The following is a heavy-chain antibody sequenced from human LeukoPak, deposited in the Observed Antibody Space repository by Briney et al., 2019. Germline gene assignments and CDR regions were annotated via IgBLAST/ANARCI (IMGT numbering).Heavy chain of an antibody. CDR1: GGSIGSGSYY. D-gene: IGHD3-3*01. J-gene: IGHJ4*02. CDR3: ASSFGVVTLYYFDY. CDR2: IYYSGST. Sequence: SETLSLTCTVSGGSIGSGSYYWGWIRQPPGKGLEWIGSIYYSGSTYYNPSLKSRVTISVDTSKNQFSLKLSSVTAADTAVYYCASSFGVVTLYYFDYWGQGTLVTVSS. V-gene: IGHV4-39*07.